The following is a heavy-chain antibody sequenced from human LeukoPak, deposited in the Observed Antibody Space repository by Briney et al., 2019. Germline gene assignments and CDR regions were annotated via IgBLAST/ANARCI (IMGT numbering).Heavy chain of an antibody. D-gene: IGHD5-18*01. J-gene: IGHJ4*02. CDR2: IFYSGSH. V-gene: IGHV4-4*02. Sequence: SGTLSLTCAVSGGSVSSSHRWSWVRQAPGQGLMWIGEIFYSGSHNYNPSLKTRVTISIDEPKNQFSLKLSSVTAADTAVYYCAKGYGPTNYWGQGTLVTVSS. CDR1: GGSVSSSHR. CDR3: AKGYGPTNY.